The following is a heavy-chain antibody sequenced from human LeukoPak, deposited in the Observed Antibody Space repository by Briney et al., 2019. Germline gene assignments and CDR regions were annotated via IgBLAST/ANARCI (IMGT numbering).Heavy chain of an antibody. J-gene: IGHJ4*02. Sequence: SQTLSLTCTVSGGSISSSDYYWTWIRHHPGKGLEWIGYIYYSGCTYYNPSLKSRLSISVDTSKNQFSLKLSSVTAADTALYYCARDTGGYFDYWGQGTLVTVSS. CDR3: ARDTGGYFDY. CDR2: IYYSGCT. CDR1: GGSISSSDYY. D-gene: IGHD3-10*01. V-gene: IGHV4-31*03.